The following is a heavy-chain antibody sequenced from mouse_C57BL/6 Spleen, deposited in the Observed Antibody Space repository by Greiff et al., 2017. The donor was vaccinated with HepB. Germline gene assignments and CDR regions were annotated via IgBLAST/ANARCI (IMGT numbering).Heavy chain of an antibody. D-gene: IGHD4-1*01. J-gene: IGHJ2*01. CDR3: ARDLRWDGGFDY. Sequence: EVKLVESGGGLVKPGGSLKLSCAASGFTFSSYAMSWVRQTPEKRLEWVATISDGGSYTYYPDNVKGRFTISRDNAKNNLYLQMSHLKSEDTAMYYCARDLRWDGGFDYWGQGTTLTVSS. V-gene: IGHV5-4*01. CDR2: ISDGGSYT. CDR1: GFTFSSYA.